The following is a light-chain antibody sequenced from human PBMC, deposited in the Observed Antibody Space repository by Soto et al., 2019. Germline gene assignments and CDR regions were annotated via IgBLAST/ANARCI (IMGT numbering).Light chain of an antibody. Sequence: QSVLTQPPSASGSPGQSVTISCTGTSSDVGAYNYVSWYQQHPGKAPNLMIYDVTTRPSGVPDRFSGSKSGNTASLTVSGLQAEDEAHYFCSSYTGSDNVVFGGGTKLTLL. CDR2: DVT. V-gene: IGLV2-8*01. J-gene: IGLJ2*01. CDR1: SSDVGAYNY. CDR3: SSYTGSDNVV.